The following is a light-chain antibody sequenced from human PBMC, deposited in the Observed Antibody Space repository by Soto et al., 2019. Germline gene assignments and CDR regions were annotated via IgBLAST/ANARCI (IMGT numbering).Light chain of an antibody. CDR1: SSDVGAYNY. CDR2: EVS. Sequence: QSALTQPASVSGSPGQSITISCTGTSSDVGAYNYVSWYQQHPGKAPKLMIYEVSYRPSGVSNRCSGSKSGNTASLTISGLQAEDETDYYCSSYTSSSTYVFGTGTKLTVL. CDR3: SSYTSSSTYV. V-gene: IGLV2-14*01. J-gene: IGLJ1*01.